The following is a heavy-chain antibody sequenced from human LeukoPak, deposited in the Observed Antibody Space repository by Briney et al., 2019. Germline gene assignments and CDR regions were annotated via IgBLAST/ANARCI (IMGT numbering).Heavy chain of an antibody. V-gene: IGHV3-23*01. CDR2: ISGSGGYT. CDR3: AKEQAGYYGSGSTIDY. Sequence: GGSLRLSCAASGFTFSTYAMTWVRQAPGKGLEWVSAISGSGGYTYSADSVKGRFTISRDNSKNTLYLQMNSLRAEDTAVYYCAKEQAGYYGSGSTIDYWGQGTLVTVSS. CDR1: GFTFSTYA. J-gene: IGHJ4*02. D-gene: IGHD3-10*01.